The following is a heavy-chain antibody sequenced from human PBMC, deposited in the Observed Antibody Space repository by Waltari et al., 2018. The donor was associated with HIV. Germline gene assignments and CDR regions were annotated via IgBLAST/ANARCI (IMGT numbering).Heavy chain of an antibody. CDR3: ARARSGWYAPHMDV. J-gene: IGHJ6*02. CDR2: MNPNSGNT. CDR1: GYTFACYD. D-gene: IGHD6-19*01. V-gene: IGHV1-8*01. Sequence: QVHLVQSGAEVKRPGASVKVSCKTSGYTFACYDVHWVRQATGQGLEWMGWMNPNSGNTGYAQRFQGRVTMTRNTSISTAYMELSSLRSGDTAVYYCARARSGWYAPHMDVWGQGTPVTVSS.